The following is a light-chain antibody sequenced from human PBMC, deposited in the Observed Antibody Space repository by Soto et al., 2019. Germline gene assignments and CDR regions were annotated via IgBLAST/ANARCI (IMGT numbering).Light chain of an antibody. CDR2: AAS. Sequence: IKMSQSPSAVSASVGDRVTITCRASQSISSYLNWYQQKPGKAPKLLIYAASSLQSGVPSRFSGSGSGTDFTLTISSLQPEDFATYYCQQSYSTITFGQGTRLEIK. CDR1: QSISSY. J-gene: IGKJ5*01. CDR3: QQSYSTIT. V-gene: IGKV1-39*01.